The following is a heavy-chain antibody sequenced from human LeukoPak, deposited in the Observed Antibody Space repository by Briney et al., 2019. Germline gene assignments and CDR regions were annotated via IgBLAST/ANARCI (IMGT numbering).Heavy chain of an antibody. Sequence: GGSLRLSCAASGFIFSSYSMNWVRQAPGKGLEWISYIGSTSSTVYYADSVKGRFTISRDNAKKSLYLQMNSLRAEDTAVYYCARGAQTVAAADNWFDPWGQGTLVTVSS. CDR3: ARGAQTVAAADNWFDP. D-gene: IGHD6-13*01. J-gene: IGHJ5*02. CDR1: GFIFSSYS. V-gene: IGHV3-48*04. CDR2: IGSTSSTV.